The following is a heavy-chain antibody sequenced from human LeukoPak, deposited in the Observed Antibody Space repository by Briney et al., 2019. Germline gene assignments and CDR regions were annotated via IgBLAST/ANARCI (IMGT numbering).Heavy chain of an antibody. Sequence: SETLSVTCAVYGGSFSGYYWSWIRQPPGKGVEWIGEINHSGSTNYNPSLKSRVTISVDTSKNQFSRKLGSVTAADTAVYYCARLRRITIYGVVTTPIFDYWGQGTLVTVSS. CDR2: INHSGST. J-gene: IGHJ4*02. CDR3: ARLRRITIYGVVTTPIFDY. CDR1: GGSFSGYY. V-gene: IGHV4-34*01. D-gene: IGHD3-3*01.